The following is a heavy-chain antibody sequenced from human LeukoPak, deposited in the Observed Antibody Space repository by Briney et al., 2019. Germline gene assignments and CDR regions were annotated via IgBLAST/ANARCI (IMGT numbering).Heavy chain of an antibody. CDR1: GGSISSYY. D-gene: IGHD2-15*01. J-gene: IGHJ4*02. CDR3: ARGVGYCSGGSCFFDY. V-gene: IGHV4-59*01. Sequence: SETLSLTCTVSGGSISSYYWSWIRQPPGKGLEWIGYIYYNGSTNYNTSLKSRVTISVDTSKNQFSLKLSSVTAADTAVYYCARGVGYCSGGSCFFDYWGQGTLVTVSS. CDR2: IYYNGST.